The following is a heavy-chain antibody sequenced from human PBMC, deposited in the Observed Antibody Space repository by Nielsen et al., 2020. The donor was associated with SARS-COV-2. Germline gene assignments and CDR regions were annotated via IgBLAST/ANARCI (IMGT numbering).Heavy chain of an antibody. D-gene: IGHD6-13*01. CDR1: GFTFSSYS. CDR2: ISSSSSTI. V-gene: IGHV3-48*02. CDR3: AGGWYKLGY. Sequence: LSLTCAASGFTFSSYSMNWVRQAPGKGLEWVSYISSSSSTIYYADSVKGRFTISRDNAKNSLYLQMNSLRDEDTAVYYCAGGWYKLGYWGQGTLVTVSS. J-gene: IGHJ4*02.